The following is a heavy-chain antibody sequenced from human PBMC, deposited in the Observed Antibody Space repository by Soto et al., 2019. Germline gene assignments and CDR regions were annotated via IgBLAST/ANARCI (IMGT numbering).Heavy chain of an antibody. CDR2: IYPGDSDT. Sequence: GESLKISCKGSGYTFTSHWIGWVRQMPGKGLEWMGFIYPGDSDTRYSPSFQGQVIISADKSITTAYLQSSNLKASDTAMYYCVRVGPGAGTSLSNAWFEPWCQGTLVAVSS. V-gene: IGHV5-51*01. CDR3: VRVGPGAGTSLSNAWFEP. CDR1: GYTFTSHW. J-gene: IGHJ5*02. D-gene: IGHD6-19*01.